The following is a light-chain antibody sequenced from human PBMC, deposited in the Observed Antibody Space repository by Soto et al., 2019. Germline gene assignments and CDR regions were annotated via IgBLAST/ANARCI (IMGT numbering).Light chain of an antibody. J-gene: IGKJ5*01. CDR1: QGISSD. V-gene: IGKV3-15*01. Sequence: EIVMTQSPATLSVSPWERATLSCRASQGISSDLAWYQQKPGQAPRLLIYGASTRATGIPARFSGSGSGTEFTLTISSLQSEDFAVYYCQQRSNWPRITFGQGTRLEIK. CDR2: GAS. CDR3: QQRSNWPRIT.